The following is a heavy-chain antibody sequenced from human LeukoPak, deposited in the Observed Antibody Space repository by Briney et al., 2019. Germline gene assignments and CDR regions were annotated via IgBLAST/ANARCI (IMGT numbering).Heavy chain of an antibody. J-gene: IGHJ4*02. CDR3: ARVAGYSSG. D-gene: IGHD6-19*01. CDR2: INHSGST. Sequence: KPSETLSLTCAVYGGSFSGYYWSWIRQPPGKGLEWIGEINHSGSTNYNPSLKSRVTISVDTSKNQFSLKLSSVTAADTAVYYCARVAGYSSGWGQGTLVTVSS. V-gene: IGHV4-34*01. CDR1: GGSFSGYY.